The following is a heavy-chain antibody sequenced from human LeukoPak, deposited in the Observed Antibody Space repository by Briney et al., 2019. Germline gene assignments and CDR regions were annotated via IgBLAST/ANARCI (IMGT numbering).Heavy chain of an antibody. CDR1: GYTFTGYY. CDR2: INPNSGGT. V-gene: IGHV1-2*02. CDR3: ARERPYYDILTGYYMGRGNWFDP. J-gene: IGHJ5*02. D-gene: IGHD3-9*01. Sequence: ASVKVSCKASGYTFTGYYMHWVRQAPGQGLEWMGWINPNSGGTSYAQKFQGRVTMTRDTSISTAYMELSRLRSDDTAVYYCARERPYYDILTGYYMGRGNWFDPWGQGTLVTVSS.